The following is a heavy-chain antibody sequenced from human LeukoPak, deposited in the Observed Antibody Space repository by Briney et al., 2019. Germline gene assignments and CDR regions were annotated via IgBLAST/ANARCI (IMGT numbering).Heavy chain of an antibody. D-gene: IGHD1-26*01. CDR3: AKGITGTGSYSVADY. Sequence: PGGSLRLSCAASGFTFRNYGMSWVRQAPGKGLEWVSALSESGGSTFYADSVKGRFTISRDNSKNTLHLQMNSLRAEDTALYYCAKGITGTGSYSVADYWGQGILVIVSS. J-gene: IGHJ4*02. CDR1: GFTFRNYG. CDR2: LSESGGST. V-gene: IGHV3-23*01.